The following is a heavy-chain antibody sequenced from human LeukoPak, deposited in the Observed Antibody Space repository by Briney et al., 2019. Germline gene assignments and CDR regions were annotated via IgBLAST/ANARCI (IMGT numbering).Heavy chain of an antibody. V-gene: IGHV4-59*01. J-gene: IGHJ5*02. Sequence: PSETLSLTCTVSGGSISSYYWSWIRQPPGKGLEWIGYIYYSGSTNYNPSLKSRVTISVDTSKNQFSLKLSSVTAADTAVYYCAGTYYDFWSGQGFDPWGQGTLVTVSS. CDR3: AGTYYDFWSGQGFDP. D-gene: IGHD3-3*01. CDR1: GGSISSYY. CDR2: IYYSGST.